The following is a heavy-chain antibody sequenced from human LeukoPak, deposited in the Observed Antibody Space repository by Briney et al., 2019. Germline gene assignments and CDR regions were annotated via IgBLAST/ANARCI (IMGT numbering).Heavy chain of an antibody. CDR2: INHSGST. J-gene: IGHJ4*02. Sequence: PSETLSLTCAVYGGSFSGYYWSWIRQPPGKGLEWIGEINHSGSTNYNPSLKSRVTISVDTSKSQFSLKLSSVTAADTAVYYCARGGVPVTYWGQGTLVTVSS. CDR3: ARGGVPVTY. V-gene: IGHV4-34*01. D-gene: IGHD4-17*01. CDR1: GGSFSGYY.